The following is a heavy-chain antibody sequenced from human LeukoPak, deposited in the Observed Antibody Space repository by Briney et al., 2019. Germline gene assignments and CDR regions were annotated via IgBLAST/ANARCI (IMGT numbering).Heavy chain of an antibody. CDR3: ARARRGATDAFDI. J-gene: IGHJ3*02. CDR2: ISGSGGST. CDR1: GFTFSSYA. D-gene: IGHD1-26*01. V-gene: IGHV3-23*01. Sequence: GGSLRLSCAASGFTFSSYAMSWVRQAPGKGLEWVSAISGSGGSTYYADSVKGRFTISRDNSKNTLYLQMNSLRAEDTAVYYCARARRGATDAFDIWGQGTMVTVSS.